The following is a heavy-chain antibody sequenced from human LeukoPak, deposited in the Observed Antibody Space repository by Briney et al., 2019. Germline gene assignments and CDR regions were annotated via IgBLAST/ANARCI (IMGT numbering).Heavy chain of an antibody. J-gene: IGHJ4*02. Sequence: GGSLRLSCAASGFTFSSYAMSWVRQAPGKGLEWVSAISGSGGSTYYADSVMGRFTISRDNSKNTLYLQMNSLRAEDTAVYYCAEPEGGYYDIRPDWGQGTLVTVSS. D-gene: IGHD3-22*01. CDR1: GFTFSSYA. CDR3: AEPEGGYYDIRPD. V-gene: IGHV3-23*01. CDR2: ISGSGGST.